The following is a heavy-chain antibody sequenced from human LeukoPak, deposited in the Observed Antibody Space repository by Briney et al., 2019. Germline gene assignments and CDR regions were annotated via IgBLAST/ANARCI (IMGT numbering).Heavy chain of an antibody. CDR2: IGTAGDT. J-gene: IGHJ4*02. V-gene: IGHV3-13*01. D-gene: IGHD1-1*01. CDR3: ARARFGTAGADY. Sequence: GGSLRLSCAASGFTFSSYDMHWVRQATGKGLEWVSAIGTAGDTYYPGSVKGRFTISRDNAKNSLYLQMNSLRAEDTAVYYCARARFGTAGADYWGQGTLVTVSS. CDR1: GFTFSSYD.